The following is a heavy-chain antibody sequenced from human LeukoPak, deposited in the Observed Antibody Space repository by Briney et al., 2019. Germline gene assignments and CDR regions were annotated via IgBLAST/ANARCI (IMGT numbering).Heavy chain of an antibody. D-gene: IGHD5-24*01. CDR1: GYTFTSYD. J-gene: IGHJ4*02. CDR3: AREGGDGYPDWDY. CDR2: MNPNSGNT. V-gene: IGHV1-8*01. Sequence: ASVKVSCKASGYTFTSYDINWVRQATGQGLEWMGWMNPNSGNTGYAQKFQGRVTMTSNTSTTTAYMELSSLTFEDTAVYYCAREGGDGYPDWDYWGQGTLVTVSS.